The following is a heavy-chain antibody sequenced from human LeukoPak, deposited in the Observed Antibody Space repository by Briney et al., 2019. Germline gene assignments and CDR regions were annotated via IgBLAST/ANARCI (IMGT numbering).Heavy chain of an antibody. J-gene: IGHJ4*02. Sequence: PSETLSLTCAVYGGSFSGYYWSWIRQPSGKGLEWIGEINHSGSTNYNPSLKSRVTISVDTSKNQFSLKLSSVTAADTAVYYCARHRGGGFGELFSSPFFFDYWGQGTLVTVSS. V-gene: IGHV4-34*01. D-gene: IGHD3-10*01. CDR3: ARHRGGGFGELFSSPFFFDY. CDR1: GGSFSGYY. CDR2: INHSGST.